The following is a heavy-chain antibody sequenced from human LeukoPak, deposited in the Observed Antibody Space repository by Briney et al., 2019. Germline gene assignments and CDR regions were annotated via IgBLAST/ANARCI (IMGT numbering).Heavy chain of an antibody. V-gene: IGHV3-74*01. CDR2: INSDGSST. CDR1: GFTFSSYW. D-gene: IGHD5-18*01. CDR3: ARATWIQLWLIDY. J-gene: IGHJ4*02. Sequence: GGSLRLSCATSGFTFSSYWMHWVRQAPGKGLVLVSRINSDGSSTSYADSVKGRFTISRDNAKNTLYLQMNSLRAEDTAVYYCARATWIQLWLIDYWGQGTLVTVSS.